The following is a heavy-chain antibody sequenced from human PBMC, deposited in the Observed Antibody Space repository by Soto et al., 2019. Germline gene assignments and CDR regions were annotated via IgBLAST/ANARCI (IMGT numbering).Heavy chain of an antibody. J-gene: IGHJ4*02. CDR2: VYHSGTT. CDR1: GVSITGSY. CDR3: ARDMPYGAGSLAGCDY. D-gene: IGHD1-26*01. Sequence: QVQLRESGPGLVKPSETLSLTCSVSGVSITGSYWSWIRQPPGKTLEWIGYVYHSGTTTYNPSLTSRVSISVDTSKNQFSLRLTSVIAADTAVYYCARDMPYGAGSLAGCDYWGQGILVTVSS. V-gene: IGHV4-59*01.